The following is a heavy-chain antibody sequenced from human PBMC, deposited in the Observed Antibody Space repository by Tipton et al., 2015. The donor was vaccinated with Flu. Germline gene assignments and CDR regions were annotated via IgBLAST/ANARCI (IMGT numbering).Heavy chain of an antibody. Sequence: GLVKPSETLSLTCTVSGGSISRYYWSWIRQPPGKGLEWIGYIYYSGSTNYNPSLKSQVNIPVDTSKNQFSLKLSSVTAGDRAVYYCARGLAVAREAWWYCDLWGRGTLVTVSS. CDR1: GGSISRYY. CDR3: ARGLAVAREAWWYCDL. J-gene: IGHJ2*01. D-gene: IGHD6-19*01. V-gene: IGHV4-59*01. CDR2: IYYSGST.